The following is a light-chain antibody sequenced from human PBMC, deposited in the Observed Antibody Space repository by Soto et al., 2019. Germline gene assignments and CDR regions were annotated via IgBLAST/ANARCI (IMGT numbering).Light chain of an antibody. V-gene: IGLV1-47*01. J-gene: IGLJ3*02. CDR2: RNN. CDR1: SSNIGSNY. Sequence: QPVLTQPPSASGTPGQRVTISGSGSSSNIGSNYVYWYQQLPGTAPKLLIYRNNQRPSGVPDRFSGSKSGTSASLAISGLRSEDEADYYCAAWDDSLSGGVFGGGTKLTVL. CDR3: AAWDDSLSGGV.